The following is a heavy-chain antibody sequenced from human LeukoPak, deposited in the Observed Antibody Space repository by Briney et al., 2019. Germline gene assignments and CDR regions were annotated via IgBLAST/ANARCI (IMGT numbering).Heavy chain of an antibody. D-gene: IGHD6-19*01. V-gene: IGHV3-74*01. CDR2: INGDGSDT. J-gene: IGHJ4*02. CDR3: ARGTTSGWPDFFDY. Sequence: GGSLRLSCAASGFTLSAYWMHWVRQAPGKGLTWVSRINGDGSDTPYADSVKGRFTNSRDNARSTLYLQMNSLRAEDTAVYYWARGTTSGWPDFFDYWGQGVPVIVSS. CDR1: GFTLSAYW.